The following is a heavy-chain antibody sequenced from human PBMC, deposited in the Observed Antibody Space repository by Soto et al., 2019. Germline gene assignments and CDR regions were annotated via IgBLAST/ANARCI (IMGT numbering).Heavy chain of an antibody. Sequence: EVQLLESGGGLVQPGGSLSLSCAASAFTFNNYAMSWVRQAPGKGLEWVSGIGGSGRTTYYADSVKGRFTISRDNSNNTFFQQMNCLRAGDTAVYYGEKILYSVSSGFFNNYGAQEPLVPVSS. CDR2: IGGSGRTT. V-gene: IGHV3-23*01. CDR1: AFTFNNYA. CDR3: EKILYSVSSGFFNNY. D-gene: IGHD3-22*01. J-gene: IGHJ4*02.